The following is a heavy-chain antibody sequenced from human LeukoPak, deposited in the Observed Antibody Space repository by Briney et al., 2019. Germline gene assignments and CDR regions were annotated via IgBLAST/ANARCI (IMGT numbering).Heavy chain of an antibody. Sequence: GGSLRLSCAASGFTFSDYYMSWIRQAPGKGLEWVSYISSSGSTIYYADSVKGRFTISRDNAKNSLYLQMNSLRAEDTAVYYCAREGTREPLDAFDIWGQGTMVTVSS. CDR1: GFTFSDYY. CDR3: AREGTREPLDAFDI. CDR2: ISSSGSTI. V-gene: IGHV3-11*04. J-gene: IGHJ3*02. D-gene: IGHD1-26*01.